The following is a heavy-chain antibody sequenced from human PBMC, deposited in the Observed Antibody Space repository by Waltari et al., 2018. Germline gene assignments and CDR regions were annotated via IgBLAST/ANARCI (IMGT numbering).Heavy chain of an antibody. D-gene: IGHD3-10*01. CDR1: GGSISSGGYY. Sequence: QVQLQESGPGLVKPSQTLSLTCTVSGGSISSGGYYWSWFRQHPGKGLEWIGYIYYSGSTYYNPSLKSRVTISVDTSKNQFSLKLSSVTAADTAVYYCARVAFRKTYYYGSGSSGAFDIWGQGTMVTVSS. CDR3: ARVAFRKTYYYGSGSSGAFDI. J-gene: IGHJ3*02. CDR2: IYYSGST. V-gene: IGHV4-31*03.